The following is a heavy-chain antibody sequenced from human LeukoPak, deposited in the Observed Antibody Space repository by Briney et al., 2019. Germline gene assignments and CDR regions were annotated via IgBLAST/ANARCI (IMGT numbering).Heavy chain of an antibody. J-gene: IGHJ4*02. CDR3: ARRSGYSYGYGYHFDY. V-gene: IGHV3-23*01. D-gene: IGHD5-18*01. Sequence: GGSLRLSCAASGFTFSSYAMSWVRQAPGKGLEWVSAISGSGGSTYYADSVKGRFTISRDNSKNTLYLQMNSLRAEDTAVYYCARRSGYSYGYGYHFDYWGQGTLVTVSS. CDR1: GFTFSSYA. CDR2: ISGSGGST.